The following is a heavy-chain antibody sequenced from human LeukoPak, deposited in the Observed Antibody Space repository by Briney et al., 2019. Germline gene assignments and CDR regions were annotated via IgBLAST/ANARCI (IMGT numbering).Heavy chain of an antibody. V-gene: IGHV1-18*01. CDR1: GYTFTSYG. CDR2: ISAYNGNT. CDR3: ARGSSGRPYYYYYMDV. J-gene: IGHJ6*03. Sequence: ASVKVSCKAPGYTFTSYGISWVRQAPGQGLEWMGWISAYNGNTNYAQKLQGRVTMTTDTSTSTAYMELRSLRSDDTAVYYCARGSSGRPYYYYYMDVWGKGTTVTISS. D-gene: IGHD6-25*01.